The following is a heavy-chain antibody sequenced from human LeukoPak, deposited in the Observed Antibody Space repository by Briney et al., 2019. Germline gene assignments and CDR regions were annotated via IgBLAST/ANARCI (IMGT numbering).Heavy chain of an antibody. CDR2: ISSDGSNK. CDR3: ARGPAAASELEYFQH. J-gene: IGHJ1*01. V-gene: IGHV3-30*03. Sequence: PGRSLRLSCAASGFTFSDYGMHWVRQAPGKGLEWVATISSDGSNKYFGDSVKGRFTISRDSSKNTLYLQMNSLRVEDTAVYYCARGPAAASELEYFQHWGQGTLVTVSS. CDR1: GFTFSDYG. D-gene: IGHD6-13*01.